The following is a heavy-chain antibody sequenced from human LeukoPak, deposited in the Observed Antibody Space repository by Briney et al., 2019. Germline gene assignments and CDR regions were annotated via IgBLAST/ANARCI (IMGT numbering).Heavy chain of an antibody. J-gene: IGHJ6*02. Sequence: SVKVSCKASGGTFSSYAISWVRQAPGQGLEWMGGIIPIFGTANYAQKFQGRVTITADESTSTAYMELSSLRSEDTAVYYCARDRRYYDFWSGYPRYYYYYGMDVWGQGTTVTVSS. CDR3: ARDRRYYDFWSGYPRYYYYYGMDV. CDR2: IIPIFGTA. CDR1: GGTFSSYA. D-gene: IGHD3-3*01. V-gene: IGHV1-69*13.